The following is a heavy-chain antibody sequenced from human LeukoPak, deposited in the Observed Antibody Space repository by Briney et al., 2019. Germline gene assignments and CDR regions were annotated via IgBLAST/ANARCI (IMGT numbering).Heavy chain of an antibody. CDR2: ISHDGSNK. V-gene: IGHV3-30-3*01. CDR1: GFTFSSYA. D-gene: IGHD3-22*01. CDR3: ARDKGGSDYYDSSGPFDY. Sequence: GGSLRLSCAASGFTFSSYAMHWVRQAPGKGLEWVAVISHDGSNKYYADSVKGRFTISRDNSKNTLYLQMNSLRAEDTAVYYCARDKGGSDYYDSSGPFDYWGQGTLVTVSS. J-gene: IGHJ4*02.